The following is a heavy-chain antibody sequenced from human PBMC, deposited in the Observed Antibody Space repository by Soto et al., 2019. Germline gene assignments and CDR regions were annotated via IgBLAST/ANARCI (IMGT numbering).Heavy chain of an antibody. Sequence: ASVKVSCKASGYTFTSYGISWVRQAPGQGLEWMGWISAYNGNTNYAQKLQGRVTMTTDTSTSTAYMELRSLRSDDTAVYYCARAFHSTTLDAFDIWGQGTMVTVSS. CDR3: ARAFHSTTLDAFDI. V-gene: IGHV1-18*01. CDR2: ISAYNGNT. J-gene: IGHJ3*02. CDR1: GYTFTSYG. D-gene: IGHD2-2*01.